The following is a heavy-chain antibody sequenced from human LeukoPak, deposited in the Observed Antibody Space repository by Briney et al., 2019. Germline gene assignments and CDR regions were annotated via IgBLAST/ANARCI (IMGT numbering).Heavy chain of an antibody. CDR1: GHSFTSYW. D-gene: IGHD1-1*01. Sequence: GESLKISCKGPGHSFTSYWISWVRQMPGKGLEWMGRIDPSDSYTNYSPSFQGHVTISADKSISTAYLQWGSLKASDTAMYYCARQGNWNDVLLVWFDPWGQGTLVTVSS. CDR3: ARQGNWNDVLLVWFDP. V-gene: IGHV5-10-1*01. J-gene: IGHJ5*02. CDR2: IDPSDSYT.